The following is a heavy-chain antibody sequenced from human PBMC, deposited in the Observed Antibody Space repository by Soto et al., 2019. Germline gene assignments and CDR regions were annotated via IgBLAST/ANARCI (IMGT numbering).Heavy chain of an antibody. J-gene: IGHJ3*02. CDR1: GGSISSYY. CDR3: ARMTTYYYGSGSYHAFDI. Sequence: SETLSLTCTVSGGSISSYYWSWIRQPPGKGLEWIGYIYYSGSTNYNPSLKSRVTISVDTSKNQFSLKLSSVTAADTAVYYCARMTTYYYGSGSYHAFDIWGQGTMVTVS. D-gene: IGHD3-10*01. CDR2: IYYSGST. V-gene: IGHV4-59*08.